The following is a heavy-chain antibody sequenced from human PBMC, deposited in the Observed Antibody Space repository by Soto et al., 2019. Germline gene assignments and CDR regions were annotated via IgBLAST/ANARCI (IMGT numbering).Heavy chain of an antibody. Sequence: GGSLRLSCAASGFTVSSNYMSWVRQAPGKGLEWVSVIYSGGSTYYADSVKGRFTISRDNSKNTLYLQMNSLRAEDTAVYYCARGVNGDYVYNWFDPWGQGTLVTVSS. CDR1: GFTVSSNY. J-gene: IGHJ5*02. V-gene: IGHV3-66*01. CDR2: IYSGGST. D-gene: IGHD4-17*01. CDR3: ARGVNGDYVYNWFDP.